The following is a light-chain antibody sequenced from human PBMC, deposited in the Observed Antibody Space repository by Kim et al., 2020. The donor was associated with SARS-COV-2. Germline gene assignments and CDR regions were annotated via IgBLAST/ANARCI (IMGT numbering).Light chain of an antibody. CDR2: ALS. Sequence: WSSGQRSALSFRASPVVTTYFAWSRQNRDQATRPLFYALSNTATGLAARFSGSASGTEFTLTISRLESGQVAVYYCHRCNNCPVTFGAGTRMEI. J-gene: IGKJ3*01. CDR3: HRCNNCPVT. CDR1: PVVTTY. V-gene: IGKV3-11*01.